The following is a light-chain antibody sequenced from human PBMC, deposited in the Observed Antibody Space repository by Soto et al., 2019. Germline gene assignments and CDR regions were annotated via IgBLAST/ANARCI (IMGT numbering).Light chain of an antibody. J-gene: IGKJ4*01. Sequence: DIQMTQSPSTLSASVGDRVTITCRASQSIGNWLAWYQQKPGKAPKLLIYKASSLESGVPSRFSGSGSGTEFTLTISSLQSEDFAVYYCQQYNNWPPLTFGGGTKVDIK. CDR3: QQYNNWPPLT. CDR1: QSIGNW. CDR2: KAS. V-gene: IGKV1-5*03.